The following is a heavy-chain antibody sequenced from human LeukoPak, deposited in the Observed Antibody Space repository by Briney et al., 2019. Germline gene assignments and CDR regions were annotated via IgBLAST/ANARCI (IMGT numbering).Heavy chain of an antibody. CDR3: AKVGPPDYGDYDGYFDY. J-gene: IGHJ4*02. D-gene: IGHD4-17*01. CDR2: IHPDGKNT. CDR1: GFTFSSYW. V-gene: IGHV3-74*01. Sequence: PGGSLRLSCAASGFTFSSYWMHWVRQAPGKGLVWVSRIHPDGKNTAYADSVKGRFTISRDNARNTLFLQMNSLRAEDTAVYYCAKVGPPDYGDYDGYFDYWGQGTLVTVSS.